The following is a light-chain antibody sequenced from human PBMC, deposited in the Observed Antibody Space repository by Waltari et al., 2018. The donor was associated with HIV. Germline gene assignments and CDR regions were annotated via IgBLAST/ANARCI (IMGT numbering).Light chain of an antibody. Sequence: DIQMTQSPSTLSASLGDRVTITCRARQSISSWLAWYQQKPGKAPKLLIYKGSSLESGVPSRCRRSGSGTEFTLTSSSLQPDDFATYYCQQYNSYPITFGQGKRREIK. J-gene: IGKJ5*01. CDR2: KGS. CDR3: QQYNSYPIT. CDR1: QSISSW. V-gene: IGKV1-5*03.